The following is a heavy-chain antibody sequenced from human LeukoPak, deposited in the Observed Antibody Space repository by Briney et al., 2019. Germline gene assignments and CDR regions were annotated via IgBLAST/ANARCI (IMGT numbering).Heavy chain of an antibody. CDR1: GSIFTSYG. Sequence: ASVKVSCKASGSIFTSYGVNWVRQAPGQGLEWMGWISAYTGNTNYAQKLQGRVTMTTDSSTSTAYMELRSLRSDDTAVYYCARDLGSLGSSWSFAYWGQGTLVTVSS. CDR2: ISAYTGNT. D-gene: IGHD6-13*01. J-gene: IGHJ4*02. CDR3: ARDLGSLGSSWSFAY. V-gene: IGHV1-18*01.